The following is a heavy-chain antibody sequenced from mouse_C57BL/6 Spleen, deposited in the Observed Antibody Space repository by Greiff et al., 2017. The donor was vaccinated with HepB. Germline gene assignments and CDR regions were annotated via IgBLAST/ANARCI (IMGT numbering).Heavy chain of an antibody. CDR2: IDPSDSYT. CDR3: ARGRDLFDY. V-gene: IGHV1-69*01. Sequence: QVQLQQPGAELVMPGASVKLSCKASGYTFTSYWMHWVKQRPGQGLEWIGEIDPSDSYTNYNQKFKGKSTLTVDKSSRTAYMQLSSLTSEDSAVYYCARGRDLFDYWGQGTTLTVSS. J-gene: IGHJ2*01. CDR1: GYTFTSYW.